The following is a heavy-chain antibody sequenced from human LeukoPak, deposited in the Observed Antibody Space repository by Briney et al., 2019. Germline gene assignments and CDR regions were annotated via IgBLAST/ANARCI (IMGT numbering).Heavy chain of an antibody. D-gene: IGHD3-22*01. V-gene: IGHV3-74*01. CDR3: AMSPITMIVVVPSAFDI. Sequence: PGGSLRLSCAASGFTFSSYWMHWVRQAPGKGLVWISRINSDGSSTTYADSVKGRFTISRDNVKNTLYLQMNNLRAEDTAVYYCAMSPITMIVVVPSAFDIWGQGTMVTVSS. CDR1: GFTFSSYW. J-gene: IGHJ3*02. CDR2: INSDGSST.